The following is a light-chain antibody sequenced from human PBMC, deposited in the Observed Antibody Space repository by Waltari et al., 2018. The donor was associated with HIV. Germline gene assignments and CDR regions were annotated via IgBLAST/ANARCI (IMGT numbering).Light chain of an antibody. J-gene: IGKJ5*01. CDR1: QSINSY. Sequence: DIQMTQSQSSLSASVGDRVTITCRASQSINSYLNWYQQTPGKPPKLLIFTASNLQSGVSSRFDGSGSEEDFTLIVNSRRPEELATYDCQQTYGIPQSFGQGTRVEIK. CDR3: QQTYGIPQS. CDR2: TAS. V-gene: IGKV1-39*01.